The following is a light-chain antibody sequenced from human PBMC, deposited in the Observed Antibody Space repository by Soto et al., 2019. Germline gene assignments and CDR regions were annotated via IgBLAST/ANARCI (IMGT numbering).Light chain of an antibody. J-gene: IGKJ1*01. CDR3: QQYNSYAWT. Sequence: DIQMTQSPSTLSASVGDRVTITCRASQSISSWLAWYQQKPGKAPKLPIYKASSLESGVPSRFSGSGSGTEFTLTISSLQPDDFATYYCQQYNSYAWTFGQGTKV. CDR1: QSISSW. CDR2: KAS. V-gene: IGKV1-5*03.